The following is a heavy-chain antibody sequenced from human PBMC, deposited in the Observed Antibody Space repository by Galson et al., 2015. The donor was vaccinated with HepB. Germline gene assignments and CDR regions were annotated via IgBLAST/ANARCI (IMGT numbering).Heavy chain of an antibody. Sequence: SLRLSCAASGFTFSNHWMTWVRQAPGKRLEWVAVINKDGSQKAFVDSVKGRFTISRDNAKNSLSLQVNSLRAEDTAVYYCARADNWAYDIWGPGTMVTVSS. CDR3: ARADNWAYDI. CDR2: INKDGSQK. D-gene: IGHD1-1*01. CDR1: GFTFSNHW. V-gene: IGHV3-7*03. J-gene: IGHJ3*02.